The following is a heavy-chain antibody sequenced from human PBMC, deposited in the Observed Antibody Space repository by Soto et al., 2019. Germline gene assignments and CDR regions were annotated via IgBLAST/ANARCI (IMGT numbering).Heavy chain of an antibody. Sequence: GGSLRLSCSGFGFSINTYWMNWIRQTPGKGLEWVANINPEGNAKTYVDPVKGRFFVSRDDTRNSLDLQMTGLRVEDSAIYLCAAWDISNIWGQGILVTVSS. J-gene: IGHJ4*02. CDR1: GFSINTYW. CDR3: AAWDISNI. V-gene: IGHV3-7*01. D-gene: IGHD2-15*01. CDR2: INPEGNAK.